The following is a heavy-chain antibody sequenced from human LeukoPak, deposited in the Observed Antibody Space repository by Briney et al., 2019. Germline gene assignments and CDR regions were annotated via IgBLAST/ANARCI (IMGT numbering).Heavy chain of an antibody. CDR2: INHSGST. CDR3: ARGGIAARDSPPSPFDY. CDR1: GGSFSGYY. J-gene: IGHJ4*02. Sequence: SETLSLTCAVYGGSFSGYYWSWIRQPPGKGLEWIGEINHSGSTNYNPSLKSRVTISVDTSKNQFSLKLSSVTAADTAVYYCARGGIAARDSPPSPFDYWGQGTLVTVSS. D-gene: IGHD6-6*01. V-gene: IGHV4-34*01.